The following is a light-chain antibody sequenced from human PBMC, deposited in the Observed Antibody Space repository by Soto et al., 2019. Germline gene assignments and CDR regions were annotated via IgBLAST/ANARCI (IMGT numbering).Light chain of an antibody. CDR1: SSDVGGYNY. CDR2: DVS. J-gene: IGLJ2*01. CDR3: SSYTSSTTVV. Sequence: QSALTQPASVSGSPGQSITISCTGTSSDVGGYNYVSWYQQHPGKAPKLMIYDVSNRPSGVSNRFSGSKSGNTASLTISGLQAYDEADYYCSSYTSSTTVVFGGGTKVTVL. V-gene: IGLV2-14*01.